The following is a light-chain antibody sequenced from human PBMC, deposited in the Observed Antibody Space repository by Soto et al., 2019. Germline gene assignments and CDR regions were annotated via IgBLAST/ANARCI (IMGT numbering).Light chain of an antibody. V-gene: IGLV2-8*01. CDR2: EVS. Sequence: QSALTQPPSASGSPGQSVTISCTGTSSDVGSYNYVSWYQQHPGKAPKLMIYEVSKRPSGVPDRFSGSKSGNTASLTVSGLQAEDEADYSCGSYAGSITVFGTGTKLTVL. J-gene: IGLJ1*01. CDR3: GSYAGSITV. CDR1: SSDVGSYNY.